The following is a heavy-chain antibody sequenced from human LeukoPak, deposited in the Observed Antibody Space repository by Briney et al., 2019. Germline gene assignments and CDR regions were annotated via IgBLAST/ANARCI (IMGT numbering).Heavy chain of an antibody. D-gene: IGHD3-22*01. V-gene: IGHV4-61*02. Sequence: SQTLSLTCTVSGGSISSGSYYWSWIPQPAGKGLEWIGRIYTSGSTNYNPSLKSRVTISVDTSNNQFSLKLSSVTAADTAVYYCARSYYYDSSGYYYGSDYWGQGTLVTVSS. CDR2: IYTSGST. CDR1: GGSISSGSYY. J-gene: IGHJ4*02. CDR3: ARSYYYDSSGYYYGSDY.